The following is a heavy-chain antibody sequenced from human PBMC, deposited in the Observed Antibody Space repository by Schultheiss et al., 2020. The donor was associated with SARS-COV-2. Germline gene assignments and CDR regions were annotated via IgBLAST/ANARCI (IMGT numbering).Heavy chain of an antibody. CDR1: GYTFTSYA. J-gene: IGHJ5*02. CDR3: ARDAYYDFWSGYYGGVVSHPLKFDP. CDR2: INAGNGNT. D-gene: IGHD3-3*01. Sequence: ASVKVSCKASGYTFTSYAMHWVRQAPGQRLEWMGWINAGNGNTKYSQKFQGRVTITRDTSASTAYMELSSLRSDDTAVYYCARDAYYDFWSGYYGGVVSHPLKFDPWGQGTLVTVSS. V-gene: IGHV1-3*01.